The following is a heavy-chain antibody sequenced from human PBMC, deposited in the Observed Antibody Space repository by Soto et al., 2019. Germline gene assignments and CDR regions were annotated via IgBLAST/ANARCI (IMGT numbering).Heavy chain of an antibody. CDR1: GGSISPFY. CDR2: LYYSGNT. Sequence: PSETLSLTCTVSGGSISPFYWSGVRQPPGKGLEWIGYLYYSGNTNYNPSLKSRVTISVDASKNQVSLRLTSVTAADTAVYYCARVGGVAARTFDYWGQGTVVTVS. J-gene: IGHJ4*02. CDR3: ARVGGVAARTFDY. V-gene: IGHV4-59*01. D-gene: IGHD2-15*01.